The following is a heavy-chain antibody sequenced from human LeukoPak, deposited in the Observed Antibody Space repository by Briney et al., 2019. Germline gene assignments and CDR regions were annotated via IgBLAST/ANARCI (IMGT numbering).Heavy chain of an antibody. D-gene: IGHD2-2*01. CDR2: ISAYNGNT. V-gene: IGHV1-18*01. Sequence: ASVKVSCKASGYTFTSYGISWVRQAPGQGLEWMGWISAYNGNTNYAQKFQGRVTMTRDASISTAYMELSRLRSDDTAVYYCATYGIVVVPAVYPIISDYWGQGTLVTVSS. CDR1: GYTFTSYG. J-gene: IGHJ4*02. CDR3: ATYGIVVVPAVYPIISDY.